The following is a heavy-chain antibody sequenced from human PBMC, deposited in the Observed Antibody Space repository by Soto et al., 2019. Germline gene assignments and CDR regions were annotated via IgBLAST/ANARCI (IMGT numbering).Heavy chain of an antibody. J-gene: IGHJ4*02. D-gene: IGHD3-3*01. V-gene: IGHV1-2*04. CDR1: GYTFTGYY. CDR3: ARGGYDFWSGSSPFFDY. CDR2: INPNSGGT. Sequence: ASVKVSCKASGYTFTGYYMHWLRQAPGQGLEWMGWINPNSGGTNYAQKFQGWVTMTRDTSISTAYMELSRLRSDDTAVYYCARGGYDFWSGSSPFFDYWGQGTLVTVSS.